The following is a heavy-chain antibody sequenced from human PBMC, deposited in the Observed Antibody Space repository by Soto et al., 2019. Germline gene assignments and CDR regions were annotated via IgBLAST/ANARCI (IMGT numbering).Heavy chain of an antibody. CDR1: GDSVSTNSAA. D-gene: IGHD3-16*01. CDR3: VRLIGNSWLDS. J-gene: IGHJ5*01. V-gene: IGHV6-1*01. CDR2: TYYRSKWYD. Sequence: SQTLSLTCAISGDSVSTNSAAWNWIRLSPSRGLEWLGRTYYRSKWYDDYAISVKSRVTINPDTSKNQVSLKLNSVTPEDTAVYYCVRLIGNSWLDSWGQGTLVTVSS.